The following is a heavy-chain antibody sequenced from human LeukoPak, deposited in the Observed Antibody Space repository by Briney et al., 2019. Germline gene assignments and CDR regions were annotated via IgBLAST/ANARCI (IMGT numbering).Heavy chain of an antibody. Sequence: GGSLRLSCTTSVFPFSRYSMNWVRQAPGKGLEWVSYITSSGDTIYYADSVKGRFTISRDNAKNSVYLQMNSLRAEDTAVYYCYPPAGGWGQGTLVTVSS. D-gene: IGHD1-14*01. CDR3: YPPAGG. V-gene: IGHV3-48*01. CDR2: ITSSGDTI. CDR1: VFPFSRYS. J-gene: IGHJ4*02.